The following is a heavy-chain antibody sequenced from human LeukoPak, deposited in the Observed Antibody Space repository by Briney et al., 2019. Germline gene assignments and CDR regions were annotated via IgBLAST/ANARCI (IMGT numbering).Heavy chain of an antibody. Sequence: GGSLRLSCAASGFTFSNYDMSWVRQAPGSGLEWVSGITGSGGSTYYADSVKGRFTVSRDNSKTTLYLQMNSLRAEDTAVYYCAKGNWGERLDWYFDLWGRGTLVTVSS. V-gene: IGHV3-23*01. CDR1: GFTFSNYD. J-gene: IGHJ2*01. D-gene: IGHD1-26*01. CDR2: ITGSGGST. CDR3: AKGNWGERLDWYFDL.